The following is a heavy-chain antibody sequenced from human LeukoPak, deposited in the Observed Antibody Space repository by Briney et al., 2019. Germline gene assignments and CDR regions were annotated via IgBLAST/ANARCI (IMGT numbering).Heavy chain of an antibody. J-gene: IGHJ4*02. V-gene: IGHV3-23*01. D-gene: IGHD1-26*01. CDR1: GFTFSNYA. Sequence: RAGGSLRLPCAASGFTFSNYAMNWVRQAPGRGLEWASAISGSGGSTYYADSVKGRFTISRDNSKNTLYLQMNRLRAEDTAVYYCAKDLAGSGSYSFDYWGQGTLVTVSS. CDR3: AKDLAGSGSYSFDY. CDR2: ISGSGGST.